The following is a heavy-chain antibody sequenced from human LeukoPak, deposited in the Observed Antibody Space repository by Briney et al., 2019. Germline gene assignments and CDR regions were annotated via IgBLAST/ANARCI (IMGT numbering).Heavy chain of an antibody. J-gene: IGHJ6*02. V-gene: IGHV1-18*01. CDR3: ARDELRYYYYGMDV. CDR1: GYTFTIYG. Sequence: GASVNVSCTASGYTFTIYGISWVRQAPGQGLEWMGWISAYNGNTNYAQKLQGRVTMTTDTSTRTAYMELRSLRSDDTAVYYCARDELRYYYYGMDVWGQGTTVTVSS. CDR2: ISAYNGNT. D-gene: IGHD3-10*01.